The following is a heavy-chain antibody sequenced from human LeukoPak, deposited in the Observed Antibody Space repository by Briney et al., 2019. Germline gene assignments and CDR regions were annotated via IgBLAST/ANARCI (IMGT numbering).Heavy chain of an antibody. Sequence: GGSLRLSCAASGFTFSSYSMNWVRQAPGKGLEWVSSISSSSSYIYYADSVKGRFTISRDNAKNSLYLQMNSLRAEDTAVYYCARDADEVVAATPNDYGGQGTLVTVSS. V-gene: IGHV3-21*01. CDR1: GFTFSSYS. D-gene: IGHD2-15*01. CDR2: ISSSSSYI. J-gene: IGHJ4*02. CDR3: ARDADEVVAATPNDY.